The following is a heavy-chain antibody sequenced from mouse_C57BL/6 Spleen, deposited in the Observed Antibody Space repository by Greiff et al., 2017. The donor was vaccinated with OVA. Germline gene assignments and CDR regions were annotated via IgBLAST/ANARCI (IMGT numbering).Heavy chain of an antibody. Sequence: EVQLQESGPVLVKPGASVKMSCKASGYTFTDYYMNWVKQSHGKSLEWIGVINPYNGGTSYNQKFKGKATLTVDKSSSTAYMELNSLTSEDSAVYYCARADYEGYFDVWGTGTTVTVSS. CDR1: GYTFTDYY. V-gene: IGHV1-19*01. J-gene: IGHJ1*03. CDR2: INPYNGGT. D-gene: IGHD2-4*01. CDR3: ARADYEGYFDV.